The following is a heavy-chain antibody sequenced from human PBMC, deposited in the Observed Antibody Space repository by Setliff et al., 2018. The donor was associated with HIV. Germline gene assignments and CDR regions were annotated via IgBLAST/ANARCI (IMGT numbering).Heavy chain of an antibody. CDR2: IYPADSDT. Sequence: PGESLKISCQGSGYSFTSYWIAWLRQMPGKGLEWVVIIYPADSDTRYNPSFQGQVTISADKSFSTAYLQWSSLQASDTAMYYCARHGHYGSGSYYNRPFYYWGQGTLVTVS. CDR1: GYSFTSYW. J-gene: IGHJ4*02. V-gene: IGHV5-51*01. CDR3: ARHGHYGSGSYYNRPFYY. D-gene: IGHD3-10*01.